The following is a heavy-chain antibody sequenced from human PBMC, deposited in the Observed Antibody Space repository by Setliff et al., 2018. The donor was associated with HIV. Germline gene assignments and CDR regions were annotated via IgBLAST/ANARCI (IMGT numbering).Heavy chain of an antibody. CDR2: IYSSGST. CDR3: ARPAGKGSYYGDDAFDL. V-gene: IGHV4-61*02. J-gene: IGHJ3*01. D-gene: IGHD1-26*01. CDR1: GGSISSGSYY. Sequence: SETLSLTCTVSGGSISSGSYYWSWIRQPAGKGLEWIGRIYSSGSTNYNPSLKSRVSMSVDTSKNQFSLKVNSVTAADTAVYYCARPAGKGSYYGDDAFDLWGQGTMVTVSS.